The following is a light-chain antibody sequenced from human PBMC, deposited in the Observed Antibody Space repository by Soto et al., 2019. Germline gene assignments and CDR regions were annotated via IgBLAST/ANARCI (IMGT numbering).Light chain of an antibody. V-gene: IGKV1-5*03. J-gene: IGKJ1*01. CDR1: QSISSW. CDR2: KAS. Sequence: DIQMTQSPSTLSASVGDRVTITCRASQSISSWLAWYQQKPGKAPKLLIYKASSLESGVPSRFSGSGSATEFTLTISSVLPDDFATYYCQHYNSSPWTFGQGTKGEMK. CDR3: QHYNSSPWT.